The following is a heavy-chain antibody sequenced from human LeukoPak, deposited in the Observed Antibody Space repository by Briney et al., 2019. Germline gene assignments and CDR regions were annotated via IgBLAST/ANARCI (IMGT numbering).Heavy chain of an antibody. CDR2: IWFDGSNT. J-gene: IGHJ3*01. D-gene: IGHD1-1*01. CDR3: AKELKLENCFHRDCHDAFDF. Sequence: GGSLRLSCAASGFTFSGHTMHWVRQAPGKGLEWAALIWFDGSNTDYADSVKGRFTISRDNSQNTVSLQMNSLRGEDTAVYYCAKELKLENCFHRDCHDAFDFWGQGTTVTVSS. V-gene: IGHV3-33*03. CDR1: GFTFSGHT.